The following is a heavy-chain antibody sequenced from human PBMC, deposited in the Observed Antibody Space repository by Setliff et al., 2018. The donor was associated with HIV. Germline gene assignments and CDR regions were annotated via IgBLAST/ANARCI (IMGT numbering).Heavy chain of an antibody. V-gene: IGHV1-2*02. CDR2: INPNSGGT. CDR1: GYTFTAYN. D-gene: IGHD2-15*01. CDR3: ARDLQNPVVVLAATVFCYGMDV. J-gene: IGHJ6*02. Sequence: ASVKVSCKASGYTFTAYNMHWVRQAPGQGLEWMGWINPNSGGTKYAQKFQGRVAMTRDTSISTAYMELTRLTSDDTAVYFCARDLQNPVVVLAATVFCYGMDVWGQGTAVTVSS.